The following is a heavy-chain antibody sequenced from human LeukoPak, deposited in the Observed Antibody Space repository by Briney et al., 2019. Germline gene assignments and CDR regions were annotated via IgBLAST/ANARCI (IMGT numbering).Heavy chain of an antibody. CDR3: AKGIRGLSCGSTSCYEIEY. D-gene: IGHD2-2*01. V-gene: IGHV3-48*04. CDR1: EFTFSSYS. Sequence: GGSLRLSCAASEFTFSSYSMSWVRQAPGKGLEWVSYITSSSTIYYADSVKGRFTISRDNSKNTLYLQMNSLRADDSAIYYCAKGIRGLSCGSTSCYEIEYWGQGTLVTVSS. CDR2: ITSSSTI. J-gene: IGHJ4*02.